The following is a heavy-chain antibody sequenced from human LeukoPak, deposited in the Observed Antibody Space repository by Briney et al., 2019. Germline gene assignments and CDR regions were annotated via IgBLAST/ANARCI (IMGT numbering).Heavy chain of an antibody. CDR3: VGDLLIGGGSWSVPSLDS. Sequence: GGSLRLSCAASGFTFSSYAMSWVRQAPGKGLERVSAMSGSSGRTYYADSVKGRFAISRDNAENTVSLQMNSLRVDDTAVYYCVGDLLIGGGSWSVPSLDSWGQGILVTVSS. CDR2: MSGSSGRT. V-gene: IGHV3-23*01. CDR1: GFTFSSYA. D-gene: IGHD1-14*01. J-gene: IGHJ4*02.